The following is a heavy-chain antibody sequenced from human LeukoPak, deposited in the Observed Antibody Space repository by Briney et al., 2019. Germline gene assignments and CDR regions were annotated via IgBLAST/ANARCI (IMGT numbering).Heavy chain of an antibody. CDR1: GFTFSSHG. D-gene: IGHD5/OR15-5a*01. Sequence: GGSLRLSCAASGFTFSSHGMHWVRQAPGKGLEWVAVISDDGSNKYYADFVKGRFTISRDNSKNTLYLQLNSLRAEDTAVYYCAKPPLLETVSTMYWGQGTLVTVSS. CDR2: ISDDGSNK. J-gene: IGHJ4*02. CDR3: AKPPLLETVSTMY. V-gene: IGHV3-30*18.